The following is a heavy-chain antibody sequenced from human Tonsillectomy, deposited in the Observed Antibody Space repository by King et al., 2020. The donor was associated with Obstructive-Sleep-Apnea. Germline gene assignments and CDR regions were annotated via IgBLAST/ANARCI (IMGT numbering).Heavy chain of an antibody. D-gene: IGHD2-15*01. CDR2: ISSSSRNI. Sequence: VQLVESGGGLVQPGGSLRLSCAASGFRFSSYNMNWVRQAPGKGLEWVSYISSSSRNIYYSDSVKGRFTIARDNAKNSLYLQMNSLRVEDTAVYYCVRDPVVVVAATRRFDLWGRGTLVPVSS. CDR3: VRDPVVVVAATRRFDL. V-gene: IGHV3-48*04. J-gene: IGHJ2*01. CDR1: GFRFSSYN.